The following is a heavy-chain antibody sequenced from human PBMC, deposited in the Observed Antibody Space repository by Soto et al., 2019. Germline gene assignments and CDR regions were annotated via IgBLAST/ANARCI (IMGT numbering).Heavy chain of an antibody. CDR2: ISAYNGNT. Sequence: ASVKVSCKASGYTFTSYGISWVRQAPGQGLEWMGWISAYNGNTNYAQKLQGRVTMTTDTSTSTAYMELRSLRSDDTAVYYCARAVPARPDYYYYMDVWGKGTTVTVSS. D-gene: IGHD6-6*01. V-gene: IGHV1-18*01. J-gene: IGHJ6*03. CDR3: ARAVPARPDYYYYMDV. CDR1: GYTFTSYG.